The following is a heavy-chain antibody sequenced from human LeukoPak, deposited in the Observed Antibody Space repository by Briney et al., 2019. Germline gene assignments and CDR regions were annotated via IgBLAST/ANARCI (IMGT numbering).Heavy chain of an antibody. Sequence: GGSLRLSCAASGFTFSSYGMSWVRQAPGKGLEWVSAISGSGGSTYYADSVKGRFTISRDNSKNTLYLQMNSLRAEDTAVYYCAKPAGSRYYYDSTDAFDIWGQGTMVTVSS. CDR1: GFTFSSYG. V-gene: IGHV3-23*01. J-gene: IGHJ3*02. CDR3: AKPAGSRYYYDSTDAFDI. D-gene: IGHD3-22*01. CDR2: ISGSGGST.